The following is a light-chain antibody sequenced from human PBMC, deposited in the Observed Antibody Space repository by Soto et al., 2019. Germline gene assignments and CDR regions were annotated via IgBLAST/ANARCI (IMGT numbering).Light chain of an antibody. V-gene: IGKV3-11*01. CDR3: QQRSNWPIT. Sequence: EIVLTQSPATLSLSPGERATLSCRASQSVSSYFAWYQQKPGQAPRLLIYDASNRATGIPARFSGSVSGTDFTLTISSLEPEDFAVYYCQQRSNWPITFGQGTRLESK. CDR2: DAS. CDR1: QSVSSY. J-gene: IGKJ5*01.